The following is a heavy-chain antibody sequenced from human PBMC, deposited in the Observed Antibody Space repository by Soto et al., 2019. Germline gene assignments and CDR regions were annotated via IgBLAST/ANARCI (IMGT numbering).Heavy chain of an antibody. CDR1: GDSVSSNSAA. CDR2: TYYRSKWYN. V-gene: IGHV6-1*01. CDR3: ARGGGKYSSSWYAAFDY. D-gene: IGHD6-13*01. J-gene: IGHJ4*02. Sequence: SQTLSLTCAISGDSVSSNSAAWNWIRQSPSRGLEWLGRTYYRSKWYNDYAVSVKSRITINPDTSKNQFSLQLNSVTPEDTAVYYCARGGGKYSSSWYAAFDYWGQGTLVTVSS.